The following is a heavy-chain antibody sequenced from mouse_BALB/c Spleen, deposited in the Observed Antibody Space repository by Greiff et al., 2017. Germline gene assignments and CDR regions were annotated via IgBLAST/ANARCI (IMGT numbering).Heavy chain of an antibody. CDR1: GYSITSGYY. CDR2: ISYDGSN. V-gene: IGHV3-6*02. CDR3: ARNVY. Sequence: VQLQQSGPGLVKPSQSLSLTCSVTGYSITSGYYWNWIRQFPGNKLEWMGYISYDGSNNYNPSLKNRISITRDTSKNQFFLKLNSVTTEDTATYYCARNVYWGQGTSVTVSS. J-gene: IGHJ4*01.